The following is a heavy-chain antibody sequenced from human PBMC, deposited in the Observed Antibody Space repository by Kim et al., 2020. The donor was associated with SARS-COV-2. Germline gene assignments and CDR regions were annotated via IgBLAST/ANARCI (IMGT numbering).Heavy chain of an antibody. J-gene: IGHJ4*02. D-gene: IGHD4-17*01. CDR2: IYYSGST. Sequence: SETLSLTCTVSGGSISSYYWSWIRQPPGKGLEWIGYIYYSGSTNYNPSLKSRVTLSVDTSKNQFSLKLSSVTAADTAVYYCARGDWPDYGGNSNYFDYWGQGTLVTVSS. CDR1: GGSISSYY. V-gene: IGHV4-59*01. CDR3: ARGDWPDYGGNSNYFDY.